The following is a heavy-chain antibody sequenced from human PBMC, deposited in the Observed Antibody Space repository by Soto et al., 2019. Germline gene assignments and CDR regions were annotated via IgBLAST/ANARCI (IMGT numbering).Heavy chain of an antibody. CDR1: GFTFSTYA. J-gene: IGHJ4*02. CDR3: AKEVPLSGTVPMAGAEFDY. Sequence: EVQLLESGGDLVQPGGSLRLSCAASGFTFSTYAMSWVRQAPGKGLEWVSAISSSGDTTYYADSVRGRFTISRDNSKNTLYLQMNSLRVEDTAIFYCAKEVPLSGTVPMAGAEFDYWGQGTLVTVSS. CDR2: ISSSGDTT. D-gene: IGHD2-8*01. V-gene: IGHV3-23*01.